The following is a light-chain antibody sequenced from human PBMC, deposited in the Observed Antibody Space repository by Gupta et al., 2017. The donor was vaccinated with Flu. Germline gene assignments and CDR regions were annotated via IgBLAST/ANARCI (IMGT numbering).Light chain of an antibody. V-gene: IGKV2-28*01. J-gene: IGKJ2*04. CDR1: QSLLHSNGYNY. CDR3: RQALQTPSS. CDR2: LAS. Sequence: DIVMTQSPLSLPVTPGEPASISCRSSQSLLHSNGYNYLDWFLQKPGQSPQLLISLASNRASGVPDRFSGSGSGTDFTLKISRVEAEDVGVYYCRQALQTPSSFGQGTKMEIK.